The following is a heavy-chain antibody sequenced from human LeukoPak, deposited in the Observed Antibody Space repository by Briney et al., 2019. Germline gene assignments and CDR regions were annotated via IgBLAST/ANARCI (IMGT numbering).Heavy chain of an antibody. V-gene: IGHV3-74*01. CDR1: GFTFSSYW. D-gene: IGHD2-8*01. CDR3: SLYVKAHYGMDV. Sequence: PGGSLRLSCAGSGFTFSSYWMHWVRQAPGKGLVWVSCISGDGSSTTYADSVKGRFTISRDNAKNTLYLQMNSLRVEDTAVYYCSLYVKAHYGMDVWGQGTTVTVSS. CDR2: ISGDGSST. J-gene: IGHJ6*02.